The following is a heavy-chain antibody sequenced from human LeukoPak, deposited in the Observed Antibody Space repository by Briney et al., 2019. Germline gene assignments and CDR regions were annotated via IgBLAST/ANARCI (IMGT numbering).Heavy chain of an antibody. CDR1: GFTFSSYW. V-gene: IGHV3-74*01. Sequence: GGSLRLSCAASGFTFSSYWMHWVRQAPGKGLVWVSRINNDGSRTNYADSVKGRFTISRDIAKNMVYLQMNSLRAEDTATYYCTRMDDTSGKNWFDPWGQGALVTVSS. CDR3: TRMDDTSGKNWFDP. J-gene: IGHJ5*02. CDR2: INNDGSRT. D-gene: IGHD3-22*01.